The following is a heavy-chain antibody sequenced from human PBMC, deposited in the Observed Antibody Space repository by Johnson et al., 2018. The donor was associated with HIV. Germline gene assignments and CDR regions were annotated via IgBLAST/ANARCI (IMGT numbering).Heavy chain of an antibody. Sequence: VQLVESGGGVVRPGGSLRLSCAASGFTFDDYGMSWVRQAPGKGLAWVSGINWNGGSTGYADSVKGRFTISRDNAKNSLYVQMNSLRAEDTALYYCAKAFLEDPSDAFDIWGQGTMVTVSS. CDR3: AKAFLEDPSDAFDI. CDR1: GFTFDDYG. D-gene: IGHD2/OR15-2a*01. CDR2: INWNGGST. J-gene: IGHJ3*02. V-gene: IGHV3-20*04.